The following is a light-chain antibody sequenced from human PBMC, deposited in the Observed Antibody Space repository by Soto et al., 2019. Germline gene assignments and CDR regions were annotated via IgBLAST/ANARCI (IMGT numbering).Light chain of an antibody. CDR3: QQLNSYPHT. J-gene: IGKJ4*01. V-gene: IGKV1-9*01. CDR2: AAS. Sequence: DIQLTQSPSFLSASAGDRVTITCRASQGVSSYLAWYQQKPGKAPKLLIYAASTLQSGVPSRFSGSGSGTEFTLTISSLQPEDFGIYYCQQLNSYPHTFGGGTKVEIK. CDR1: QGVSSY.